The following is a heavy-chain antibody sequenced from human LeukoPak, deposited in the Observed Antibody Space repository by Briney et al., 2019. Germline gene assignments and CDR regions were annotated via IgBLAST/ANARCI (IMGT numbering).Heavy chain of an antibody. J-gene: IGHJ4*02. Sequence: ASVKVSCKASGGTFSSYTISWVRQAPGQGLEWMGRIIPILGIANYAQKSQGRVTNTTDNSTSTAYMELSSLRSEDTAVDYCARGDGYNSNYWGQGTLVTVSS. CDR2: IIPILGIA. CDR3: ARGDGYNSNY. V-gene: IGHV1-69*02. D-gene: IGHD5-24*01. CDR1: GGTFSSYT.